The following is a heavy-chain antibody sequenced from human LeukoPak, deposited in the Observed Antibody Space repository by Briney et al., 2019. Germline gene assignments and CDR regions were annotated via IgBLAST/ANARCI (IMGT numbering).Heavy chain of an antibody. CDR1: GYTFTSYY. CDR3: AREEAGTSYYYYGMDV. J-gene: IGHJ6*02. V-gene: IGHV1-46*01. D-gene: IGHD6-19*01. Sequence: ASVKVSCKASGYTFTSYYMHWVRQAPGQGLEWMGIINPSGGSTSYAQKFQGRVTMTRDTSTSTVYMELSSLRSEDTAVYYCAREEAGTSYYYYGMDVWGQGTTVIVS. CDR2: INPSGGST.